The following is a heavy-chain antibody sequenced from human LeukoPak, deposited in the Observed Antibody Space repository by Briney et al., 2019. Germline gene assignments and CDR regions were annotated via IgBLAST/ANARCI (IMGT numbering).Heavy chain of an antibody. CDR3: AKVIWQWLAIDY. CDR2: ITNDGSST. CDR1: GLTFSSHW. Sequence: HPGRSLRLSCAASGLTFSSHWMHWVRQAPGKGLVWVSRITNDGSSTTYADSVKGRFTISRDNSKNTLYLQMNSLRAEDTAVYYCAKVIWQWLAIDYWGQGTLVTVSS. V-gene: IGHV3-74*01. D-gene: IGHD6-19*01. J-gene: IGHJ4*02.